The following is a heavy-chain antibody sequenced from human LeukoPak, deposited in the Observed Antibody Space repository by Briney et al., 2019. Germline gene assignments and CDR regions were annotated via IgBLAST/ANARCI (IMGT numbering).Heavy chain of an antibody. J-gene: IGHJ3*02. D-gene: IGHD2-2*01. Sequence: GGSLRLSCAASGFTFSSYWMHWVRQAPGKGLVWVSRINGDGSSTTYADAVKGRFTISRDNAKNTLYLQMSSLRAEDMAVYYCARRGLVPAFDIWGQGTMVTVAS. CDR1: GFTFSSYW. CDR3: ARRGLVPAFDI. CDR2: INGDGSST. V-gene: IGHV3-74*01.